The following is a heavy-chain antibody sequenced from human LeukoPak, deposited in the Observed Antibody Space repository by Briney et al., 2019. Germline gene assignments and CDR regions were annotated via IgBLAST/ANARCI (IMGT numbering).Heavy chain of an antibody. D-gene: IGHD4-17*01. Sequence: ASVKVSCKASGYTFASYYMHWVRQAPGQGLEWMGWINPNSGNTGYAQKFQGRVTMTRNTSISTAYMELSSLRSEDTAVYYCATGHDYGDYVGYYGMDVWGQGTTVTVSS. CDR3: ATGHDYGDYVGYYGMDV. CDR1: GYTFASYY. J-gene: IGHJ6*02. V-gene: IGHV1-8*02. CDR2: INPNSGNT.